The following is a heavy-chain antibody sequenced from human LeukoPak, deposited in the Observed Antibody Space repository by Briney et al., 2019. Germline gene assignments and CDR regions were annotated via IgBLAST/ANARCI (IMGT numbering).Heavy chain of an antibody. CDR2: ISWNSGSI. V-gene: IGHV3-9*01. CDR1: GFTFRNHW. D-gene: IGHD2-2*01. J-gene: IGHJ4*02. CDR3: AKDMGPDIVVVPAYYFDY. Sequence: SGGSLRLSCAASGFTFRNHWMNWVRQAPGKGLEWVSGISWNSGSIGYADSVKGRFTISRDNAKNSLYLQMNSLRAEDTALYYCAKDMGPDIVVVPAYYFDYWGQGTLVTVSS.